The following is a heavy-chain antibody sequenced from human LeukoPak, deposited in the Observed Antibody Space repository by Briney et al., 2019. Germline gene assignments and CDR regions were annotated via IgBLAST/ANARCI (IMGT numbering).Heavy chain of an antibody. V-gene: IGHV4-59*01. CDR1: GGSISSYY. Sequence: SETLSLTCTVSGGSISSYYWSWIRQPPGKGLEWIGYIYYSGSTNYNPSLKSRVTISVDTSKNQFSLKLSSVTAADTAVYYCARGPYSYGSGPLGYWGQGTLVTVSS. J-gene: IGHJ4*02. CDR3: ARGPYSYGSGPLGY. D-gene: IGHD5-18*01. CDR2: IYYSGST.